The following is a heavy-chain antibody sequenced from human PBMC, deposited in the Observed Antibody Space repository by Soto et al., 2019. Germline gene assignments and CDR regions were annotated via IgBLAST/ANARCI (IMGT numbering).Heavy chain of an antibody. CDR2: IVVGSGNT. Sequence: SVKVSCKASGFTFTSSAVQWVRQARGQRLEWIGWIVVGSGNTNYAQKFQERVTITRDMSTSTAYMELSSPRSEDTAVYYCAAPSGGYSYALDIWGQGTMVTVSS. V-gene: IGHV1-58*01. CDR3: AAPSGGYSYALDI. CDR1: GFTFTSSA. D-gene: IGHD5-18*01. J-gene: IGHJ3*02.